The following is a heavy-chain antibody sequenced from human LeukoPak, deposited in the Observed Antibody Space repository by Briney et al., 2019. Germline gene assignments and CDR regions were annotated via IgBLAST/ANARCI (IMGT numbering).Heavy chain of an antibody. V-gene: IGHV3-53*01. D-gene: IGHD2-15*01. J-gene: IGHJ6*03. Sequence: PGGTLRLSCAASGFTVSSNYMTWVSQAPGKGLEWVSVLYSGGSTYYADSVKGRFTISRDNSKNTLYLQMNSLRAEDTAVYYCARDAGGASGHYYYMDVWGKGTTVTISS. CDR1: GFTVSSNY. CDR2: LYSGGST. CDR3: ARDAGGASGHYYYMDV.